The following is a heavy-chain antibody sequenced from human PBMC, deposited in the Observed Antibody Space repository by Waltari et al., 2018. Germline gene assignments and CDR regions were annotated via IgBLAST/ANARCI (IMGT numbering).Heavy chain of an antibody. CDR2: IYYSGST. J-gene: IGHJ5*02. Sequence: QMQLQESGPGLVKPSETLSLTCTVSGGSISSSSYYWGWIRQPPGKGLEWIGSIYYSGSTYYNPSLKSRVTISVDTSKNQFSLKLSSVTAADTAVYYCARRSSTMIVGGFDPWGQGTLVTVSS. CDR3: ARRSSTMIVGGFDP. V-gene: IGHV4-39*01. D-gene: IGHD3-22*01. CDR1: GGSISSSSYY.